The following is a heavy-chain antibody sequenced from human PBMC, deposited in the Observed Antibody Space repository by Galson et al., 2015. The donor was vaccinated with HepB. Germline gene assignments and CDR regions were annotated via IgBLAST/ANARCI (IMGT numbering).Heavy chain of an antibody. Sequence: SLRLSCAASGFTFGDYAMSWFRQAPGKGLEWVGFIRSKAYGGTTEYAASVKGRFTISRDDSKSIAYLQMNSLKTEDTAVYYCTRVPNYYDSSGYYYDAFDIWGQWTMVTVSS. V-gene: IGHV3-49*03. CDR3: TRVPNYYDSSGYYYDAFDI. J-gene: IGHJ3*02. CDR2: IRSKAYGGTT. D-gene: IGHD3-22*01. CDR1: GFTFGDYA.